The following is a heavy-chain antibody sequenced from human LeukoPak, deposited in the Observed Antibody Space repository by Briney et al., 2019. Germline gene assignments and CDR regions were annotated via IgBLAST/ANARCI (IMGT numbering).Heavy chain of an antibody. Sequence: GGSLRLSCAASGFTFNTYIMNWIRQAPGKGLEWVSYISSSSSYTNYADSVKGRFTISRDNAKNSPYLQMNSLRAEDTAEYYCARETRGAIDYWGQGTLVTVSS. CDR3: ARETRGAIDY. V-gene: IGHV3-11*05. CDR2: ISSSSSYT. J-gene: IGHJ4*02. CDR1: GFTFNTYI. D-gene: IGHD3-10*01.